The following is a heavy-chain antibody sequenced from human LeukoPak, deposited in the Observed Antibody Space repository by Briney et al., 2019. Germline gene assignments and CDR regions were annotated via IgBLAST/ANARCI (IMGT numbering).Heavy chain of an antibody. CDR1: GFTFISYA. Sequence: GGSLRLSCAASGFTFISYAIHWVRQAPGKRLEWATVISFHVTDTFYADSVKGRFTISRDNSKNTLYLQMSSLRGDDTAVYYCARPRARVTRISFFDMWGQGKMVTVSS. V-gene: IGHV3-30*04. D-gene: IGHD2/OR15-2a*01. CDR2: ISFHVTDT. J-gene: IGHJ3*02. CDR3: ARPRARVTRISFFDM.